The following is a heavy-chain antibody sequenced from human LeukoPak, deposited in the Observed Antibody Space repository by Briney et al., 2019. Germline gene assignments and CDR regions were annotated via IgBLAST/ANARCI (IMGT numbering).Heavy chain of an antibody. CDR2: INPNSGGT. J-gene: IGHJ4*02. Sequence: ASVKVSCKDSGYTFTGYYMHWVRQAPGQGLEWMGWINPNSGGTNYAQKFQGRVTMTRDTSISTAYMELSRLRSDDTAVYYCARDVKERWLQLVGYFDYWGQGTLVTVSS. CDR3: ARDVKERWLQLVGYFDY. V-gene: IGHV1-2*02. D-gene: IGHD5-24*01. CDR1: GYTFTGYY.